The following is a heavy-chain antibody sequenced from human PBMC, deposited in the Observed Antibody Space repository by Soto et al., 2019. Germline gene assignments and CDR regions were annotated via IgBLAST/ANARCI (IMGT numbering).Heavy chain of an antibody. J-gene: IGHJ6*03. CDR3: ARSTKDRRKIYFFYYYMDV. CDR2: INPNSGGT. CDR1: GYTFTGYY. Sequence: ASVKVCCKASGYTFTGYYMHWVRQAPGQGLEWMGWINPNSGGTNYAQKFQGWVTMTRDTSISTAYMELSRLRSDDTAVYYCARSTKDRRKIYFFYYYMDVWGEGTTVTVSS. V-gene: IGHV1-2*04. D-gene: IGHD2-8*01.